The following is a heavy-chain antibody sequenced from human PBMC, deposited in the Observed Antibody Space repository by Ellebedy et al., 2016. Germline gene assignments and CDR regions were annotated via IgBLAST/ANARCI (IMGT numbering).Heavy chain of an antibody. D-gene: IGHD6-25*01. CDR1: GGSVSSDY. CDR2: VFHTGST. Sequence: SETLSLTCNVSGGSVSSDYWNWIRRPPGKGLEWIGYVFHTGSTNYNPSLKSRVTMSVDTSKSQFSLRLTSVTAADTAVYYCAKWGSGCYGAYFDNWGQGILVTVSS. V-gene: IGHV4-59*02. J-gene: IGHJ4*02. CDR3: AKWGSGCYGAYFDN.